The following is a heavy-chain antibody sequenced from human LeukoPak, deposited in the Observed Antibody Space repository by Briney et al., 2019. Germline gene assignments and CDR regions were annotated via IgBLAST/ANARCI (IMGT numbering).Heavy chain of an antibody. J-gene: IGHJ4*02. CDR3: ARDLGAVAGKDRTDY. D-gene: IGHD6-19*01. Sequence: PGGSLRLSCAASGFTFSDHYMSWVRQAPGRGLESLSSISSSGTTMYYADSVKGRFTISRDNTKNSMFLQMNSLRVEDTAVYYCARDLGAVAGKDRTDYWGQGTLVTVSS. CDR2: ISSSGTTM. V-gene: IGHV3-11*04. CDR1: GFTFSDHY.